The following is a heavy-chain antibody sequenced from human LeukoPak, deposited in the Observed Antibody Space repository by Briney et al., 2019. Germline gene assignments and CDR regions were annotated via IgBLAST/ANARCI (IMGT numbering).Heavy chain of an antibody. V-gene: IGHV3-21*01. CDR3: ARGAGTTWYGEADY. Sequence: PGGCVRLSCVASGFTFNTYGMNWVRQAPGKGLEWVASISSSGTSKYSAGSLKGRFTISRDNARNSLYLQMNSLTAEDTAVYYCARGAGTTWYGEADYWGQGTLVCVSS. CDR1: GFTFNTYG. D-gene: IGHD6-13*01. CDR2: ISSSGTSK. J-gene: IGHJ4*02.